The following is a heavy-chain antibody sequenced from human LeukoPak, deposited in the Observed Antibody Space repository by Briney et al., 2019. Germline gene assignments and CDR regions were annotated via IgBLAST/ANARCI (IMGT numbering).Heavy chain of an antibody. Sequence: GASVKVSCKASGYTFSSYGISWVRQAPGQGLEWMGWISAYNGNTNYAQKLQGRVTMTADTSTSTAYMELRSLRSDDTAVYYCARDLADYYDGSGYYYPPGYFDYWGQGTLVTVSS. V-gene: IGHV1-18*01. CDR1: GYTFSSYG. CDR2: ISAYNGNT. J-gene: IGHJ4*02. CDR3: ARDLADYYDGSGYYYPPGYFDY. D-gene: IGHD3-22*01.